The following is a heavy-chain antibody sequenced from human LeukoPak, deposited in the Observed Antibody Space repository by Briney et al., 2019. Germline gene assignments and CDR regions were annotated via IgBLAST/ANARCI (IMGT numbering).Heavy chain of an antibody. D-gene: IGHD2-15*01. CDR3: ARDVRDCSGGSCYGVDY. CDR1: GFTFSNYA. V-gene: IGHV3-64*01. CDR2: ISSNGGST. J-gene: IGHJ4*02. Sequence: PGGSLRLSCAASGFTFSNYAMHWVRRAPGKGLEYVSAISSNGGSTYCANSVKGRFTVSRDNSKNTLYLQMNSLRAEDTAVYYCARDVRDCSGGSCYGVDYWGQGTLVTVSS.